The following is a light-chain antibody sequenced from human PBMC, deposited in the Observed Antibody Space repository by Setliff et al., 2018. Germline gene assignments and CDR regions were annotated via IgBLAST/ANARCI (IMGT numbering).Light chain of an antibody. CDR3: CSYTNRATYV. V-gene: IGLV2-14*03. Sequence: QSVLTQPASVSGSPGQSITISCTGTSSDIGDSKYVSWYQQHPGKAPKLLIFDVSFRPSGVSNRFSGSKSGNTASLSISGLQAEDEAEYYCCSYTNRATYVFGTGTKATVL. J-gene: IGLJ1*01. CDR1: SSDIGDSKY. CDR2: DVS.